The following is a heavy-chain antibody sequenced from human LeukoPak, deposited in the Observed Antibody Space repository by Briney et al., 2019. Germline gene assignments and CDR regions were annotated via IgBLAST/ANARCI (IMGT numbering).Heavy chain of an antibody. J-gene: IGHJ3*02. CDR1: GFTFSLYT. Sequence: GGSLRLSCAVSGFTFSLYTMNWVRQAPGKGLEWVSSISSSGDYKYYADSLKGRFTISRDNAKNSLYLQMNSLRAEDTALYYCARRDIVVVPAAIFGAFDIWGQGTMVTVSS. CDR2: ISSSGDYK. CDR3: ARRDIVVVPAAIFGAFDI. D-gene: IGHD2-2*02. V-gene: IGHV3-21*04.